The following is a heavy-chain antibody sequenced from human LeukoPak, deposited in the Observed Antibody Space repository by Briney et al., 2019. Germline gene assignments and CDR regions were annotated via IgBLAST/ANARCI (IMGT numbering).Heavy chain of an antibody. CDR1: GFTFSSYA. CDR3: AKARGTYYDFWSGYWDFDY. V-gene: IGHV3-23*01. J-gene: IGHJ4*02. Sequence: GGSLRLSCAASGFTFSSYAMSWVGQAPGKGLEWVSAISGSGGSTYYADSVKGRFTISRDNSKNTPYLQMNSLRAEDTAVYYCAKARGTYYDFWSGYWDFDYWGQGTLVTVSS. D-gene: IGHD3-3*01. CDR2: ISGSGGST.